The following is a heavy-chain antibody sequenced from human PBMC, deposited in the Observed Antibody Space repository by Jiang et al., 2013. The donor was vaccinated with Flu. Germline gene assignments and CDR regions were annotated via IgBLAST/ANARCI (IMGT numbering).Heavy chain of an antibody. J-gene: IGHJ5*02. CDR2: INTNTGTP. D-gene: IGHD3-10*01. CDR3: ARDRDYGSGSYEFFDP. V-gene: IGHV7-4-1*02. Sequence: VQSGSELRKPGASVKLSCKASGYTFSNYRINWVRRAPGQGLEWMGSINTNTGTPTYAQGFAGRFVFSLDTSVTTAFLQISSLKAEDSAMYYCARDRDYGSGSYEFFDPWG. CDR1: GYTFSNYR.